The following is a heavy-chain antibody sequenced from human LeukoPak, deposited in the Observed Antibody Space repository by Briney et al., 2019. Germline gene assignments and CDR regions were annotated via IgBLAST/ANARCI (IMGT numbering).Heavy chain of an antibody. J-gene: IGHJ4*02. D-gene: IGHD4-23*01. CDR1: GFTFSSYS. CDR2: ISSSSSYI. Sequence: GGSLRLSCAASGFTFSSYSMNWVRQAPGKGLEWVSSISSSSSYIYYADSVKGRFTISRDNAKNSLYLQMNSLRAEDTAVYYCARSRLRWSWEMYYFDYWGQGTLVTVSS. V-gene: IGHV3-21*01. CDR3: ARSRLRWSWEMYYFDY.